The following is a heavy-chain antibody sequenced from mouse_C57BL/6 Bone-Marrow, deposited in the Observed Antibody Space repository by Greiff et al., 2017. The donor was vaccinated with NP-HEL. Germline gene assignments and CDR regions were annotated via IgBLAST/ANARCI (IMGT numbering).Heavy chain of an antibody. Sequence: QVQLQQPGAELVRPGPSVKLSCKASGYTFTSYWMHWVKQRPGQGLEWIGVIDPSDSYTNYNQKFKGKATLTVDTSSSTAYMQLSSLTSEDSAVYYCARGGYAMDYWGQGTSVTVSS. CDR3: ARGGYAMDY. CDR2: IDPSDSYT. J-gene: IGHJ4*01. V-gene: IGHV1-59*01. CDR1: GYTFTSYW.